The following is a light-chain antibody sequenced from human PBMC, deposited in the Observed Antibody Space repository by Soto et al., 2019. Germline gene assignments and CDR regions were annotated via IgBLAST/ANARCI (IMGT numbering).Light chain of an antibody. CDR1: QSVSSSY. V-gene: IGKV3-20*01. Sequence: EIVLTQSPGTLSLSPGERATLSCRASQSVSSSYLAWYQQKPGQAPRLLIYGASSRATGIPDRFSGIGSGTDFTLTISRLEPEDFAVYYCQQYGSSPWTVGQGTKVEIK. CDR3: QQYGSSPWT. J-gene: IGKJ1*01. CDR2: GAS.